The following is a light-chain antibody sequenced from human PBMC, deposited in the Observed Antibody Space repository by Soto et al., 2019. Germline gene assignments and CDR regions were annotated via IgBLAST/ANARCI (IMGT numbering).Light chain of an antibody. Sequence: EVVMTPSPATLSVSPGERATLSCRASQFVSTNLAWYQQKPGQAPRLLIYSASTRATGIPARFSGSGSGTEFTLTISSLQSEDSAVYYCQQFNNWPPLTFGGGTKVEIK. CDR1: QFVSTN. V-gene: IGKV3-15*01. CDR3: QQFNNWPPLT. J-gene: IGKJ4*01. CDR2: SAS.